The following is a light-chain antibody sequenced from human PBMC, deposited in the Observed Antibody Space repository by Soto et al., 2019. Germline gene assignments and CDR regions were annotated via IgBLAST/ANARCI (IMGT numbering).Light chain of an antibody. CDR3: QQYGRSLLT. V-gene: IGKV3-20*01. Sequence: EIVLTQSPGTLSLSPGERAILSCRASETVGNYLAWYQQKPGQAPRLVIFDASNRASGIPDRFSGRGSGTDFTLTISRLEVEDFAVYYCQQYGRSLLTFGGGTKVEIK. J-gene: IGKJ4*01. CDR1: ETVGNY. CDR2: DAS.